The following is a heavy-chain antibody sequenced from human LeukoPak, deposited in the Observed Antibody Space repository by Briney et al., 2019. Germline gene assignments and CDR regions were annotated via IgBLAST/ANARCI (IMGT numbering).Heavy chain of an antibody. CDR2: IYYSGTT. J-gene: IGHJ3*02. Sequence: SETLSLTCTVSDGSMSSSSNYWGWIRQPPGKGLEWIGTIYYSGTTYYSPSLKSRVTISVDTSKNQFSLKLSSVTAADTAVYFCARQWDMYTGTYSGTFDIWGQGTMVTVSS. CDR3: ARQWDMYTGTYSGTFDI. CDR1: DGSMSSSSNY. V-gene: IGHV4-39*01. D-gene: IGHD1-26*01.